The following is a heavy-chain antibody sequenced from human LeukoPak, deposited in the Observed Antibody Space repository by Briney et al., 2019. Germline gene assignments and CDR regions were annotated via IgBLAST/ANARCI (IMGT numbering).Heavy chain of an antibody. CDR3: AKGSFADPFDI. Sequence: PGGSLRLSCAASGFTFSNYAMSWVRQAPGKGLEWVSAISGSGSSSYYADSVKGRFTISRDNSKNTLYLQMNSLRAEDTAVYYCAKGSFADPFDIWGQGIMVTVSS. CDR2: ISGSGSSS. CDR1: GFTFSNYA. D-gene: IGHD3-10*01. V-gene: IGHV3-23*01. J-gene: IGHJ3*02.